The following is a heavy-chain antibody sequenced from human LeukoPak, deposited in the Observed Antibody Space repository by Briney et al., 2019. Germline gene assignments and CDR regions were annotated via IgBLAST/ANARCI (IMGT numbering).Heavy chain of an antibody. V-gene: IGHV1-69*13. CDR3: AVTRRLGSYSHPSPYYFDY. Sequence: GASVKVSCKASGGTFSSYAISWVRQAPGQGLEWMGGIIPIFGTANYAQKFQGRVTITADESTSTAYMELSSLRPEDTAVYYCAVTRRLGSYSHPSPYYFDYWGQGTLVTVSS. J-gene: IGHJ4*02. D-gene: IGHD1-26*01. CDR2: IIPIFGTA. CDR1: GGTFSSYA.